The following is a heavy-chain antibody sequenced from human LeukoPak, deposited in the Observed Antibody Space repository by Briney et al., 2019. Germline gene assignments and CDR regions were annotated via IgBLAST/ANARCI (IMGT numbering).Heavy chain of an antibody. V-gene: IGHV3-23*01. D-gene: IGHD3-16*01. Sequence: PGGSLRLSCAASGFTFSSYAMSWARQAPGKGLERVSLIIDDGHITSYADSVKGRFTISRDNSKNTLFLQMNSLRAEDTAVYYCAKYGGHPLPHYYLDYWGQGTQVTVSS. CDR2: IIDDGHIT. CDR1: GFTFSSYA. J-gene: IGHJ4*02. CDR3: AKYGGHPLPHYYLDY.